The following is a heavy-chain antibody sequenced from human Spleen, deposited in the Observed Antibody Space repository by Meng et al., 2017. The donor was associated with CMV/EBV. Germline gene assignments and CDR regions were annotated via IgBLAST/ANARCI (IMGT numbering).Heavy chain of an antibody. Sequence: VSGDSISSSNWWSWVRQPPGKGLEWIGEIHHSGNNNNNPSLKSRVTISADRSKNHFTLRLYSVTAADTAVYYCARFSSRGNSGGFDYWGQGTLVTVSS. D-gene: IGHD4-23*01. CDR1: GDSISSSNW. J-gene: IGHJ4*02. CDR2: IHHSGNN. V-gene: IGHV4-4*02. CDR3: ARFSSRGNSGGFDY.